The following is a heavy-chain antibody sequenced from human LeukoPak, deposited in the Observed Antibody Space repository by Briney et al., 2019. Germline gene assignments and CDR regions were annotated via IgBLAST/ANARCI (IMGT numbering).Heavy chain of an antibody. CDR3: ARGVHYDFWSGYSNNWFDP. D-gene: IGHD3-3*01. CDR2: INHSGST. V-gene: IGHV4-34*01. J-gene: IGHJ5*02. CDR1: GGSFSGYY. Sequence: KPSETLSLTCAVYGGSFSGYYWSWIRQPPGKGLEWIGEINHSGSTNYNPSLKSRVTISVDTSKNQFSLKLSSVTAADTAVYYCARGVHYDFWSGYSNNWFDPWGQGTLVTVSS.